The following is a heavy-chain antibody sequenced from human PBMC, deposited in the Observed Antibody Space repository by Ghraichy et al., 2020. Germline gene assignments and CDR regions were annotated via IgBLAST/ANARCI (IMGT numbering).Heavy chain of an antibody. CDR1: KHTFEREE. J-gene: IGHJ6*02. CDR2: MNPNSGNT. V-gene: IGHV1-8*02. D-gene: IGHD3-10*01. Sequence: ASVKVSCKIAKHTFEREERDWIRQAAVCVIKKMGWMNPNSGNTGYAQKFQGRVTLTRNTSISTAYIELSSLRSADTAVYYCARGPSWVRGVIRHYGMDVWGQGTTVTVSS. CDR3: ARGPSWVRGVIRHYGMDV.